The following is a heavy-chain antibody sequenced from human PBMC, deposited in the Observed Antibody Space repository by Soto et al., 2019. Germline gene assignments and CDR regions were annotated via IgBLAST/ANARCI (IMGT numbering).Heavy chain of an antibody. D-gene: IGHD2-2*01. V-gene: IGHV4-30-4*01. CDR3: ARDLSRNCSSTSCYCPFIAARLHLPWRFDY. J-gene: IGHJ4*02. Sequence: SETLSLTCTVSGGSISSGDYYWSWIRQPPGKGLVWIGYIYYSGSTYYNPSLKGRVTISVDTSKNQFSLKLSSVTAADTAVYYCARDLSRNCSSTSCYCPFIAARLHLPWRFDYWGQGTLVTVSS. CDR2: IYYSGST. CDR1: GGSISSGDYY.